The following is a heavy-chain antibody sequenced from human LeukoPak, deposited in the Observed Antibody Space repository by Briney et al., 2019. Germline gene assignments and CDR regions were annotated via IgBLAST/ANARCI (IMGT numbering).Heavy chain of an antibody. Sequence: GGSLRLSCAASGFTFSSYAMHWVRQAPGKGLEWVAVISYDGSNKYYADSVKGRFTISRDNSKNTLYLQMNSLRAEDTAVYYCARDGKITPFDYWGQGTLVTVSS. J-gene: IGHJ4*02. V-gene: IGHV3-30-3*01. CDR2: ISYDGSNK. CDR1: GFTFSSYA. D-gene: IGHD2-15*01. CDR3: ARDGKITPFDY.